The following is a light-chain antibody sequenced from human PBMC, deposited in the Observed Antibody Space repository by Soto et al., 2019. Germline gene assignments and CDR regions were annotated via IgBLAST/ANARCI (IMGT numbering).Light chain of an antibody. J-gene: IGKJ1*01. CDR3: QQYFSTPLT. V-gene: IGKV4-1*01. CDR2: WAS. Sequence: DIVMTQSPDSLAVSLGERATVNCKSSQSVLYSSNNQNYLAWYQQKPGQPPKLLIYWASTRESGVPDRFSGSGSGTSFTLTISSLQAEDVAVYYCQQYFSTPLTFGQGTKVEIK. CDR1: QSVLYSSNNQNY.